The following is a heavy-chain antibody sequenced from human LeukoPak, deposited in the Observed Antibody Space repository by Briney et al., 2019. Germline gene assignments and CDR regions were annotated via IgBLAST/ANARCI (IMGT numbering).Heavy chain of an antibody. Sequence: SVKVSCKASGGTFSSYAISWVRQAPGQGLEWMGRIIPIFGTANYAQKYQGRVTITTDESTSTAYMELSSLRSEDTTVYYCARDRLEMATVPLDYWGQGTLVTVSS. J-gene: IGHJ4*02. CDR1: GGTFSSYA. CDR2: IIPIFGTA. D-gene: IGHD5-24*01. V-gene: IGHV1-69*05. CDR3: ARDRLEMATVPLDY.